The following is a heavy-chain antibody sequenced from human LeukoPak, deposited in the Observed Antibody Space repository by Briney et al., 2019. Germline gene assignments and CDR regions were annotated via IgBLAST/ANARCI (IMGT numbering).Heavy chain of an antibody. CDR2: ISYDGTNK. CDR3: ARDPLYTNSPPSYFDY. Sequence: GGSLRLSCAASGFTFSSYAMNWVRQAPGKGLEGVAIISYDGTNKDYADSVKGRFTISRDNSRNTLYLQMNSLRAEDTAVYHCARDPLYTNSPPSYFDYWGQGTLVAASS. CDR1: GFTFSSYA. D-gene: IGHD2-2*02. V-gene: IGHV3-30-3*01. J-gene: IGHJ4*02.